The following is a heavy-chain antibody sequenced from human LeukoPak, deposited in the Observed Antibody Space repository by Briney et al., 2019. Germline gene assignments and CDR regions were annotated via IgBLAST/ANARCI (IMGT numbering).Heavy chain of an antibody. J-gene: IGHJ6*03. D-gene: IGHD5-12*01. V-gene: IGHV3-30*02. CDR1: GFTFISYG. CDR2: IRYDGSNK. CDR3: AKDTVKVTTIRRVPHYMDV. Sequence: AGSLRLSCAASGFTFISYGMHWVRQAPGKGLEWVTFIRYDGSNKYYADSVKGRFIISRDNSKSTLYLQMNSLRAEDTAVYYCAKDTVKVTTIRRVPHYMDVWGKGTTVTISS.